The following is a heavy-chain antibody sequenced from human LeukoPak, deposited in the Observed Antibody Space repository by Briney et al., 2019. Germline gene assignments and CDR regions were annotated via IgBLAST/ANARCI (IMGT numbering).Heavy chain of an antibody. J-gene: IGHJ4*02. CDR2: MWYDGSRE. CDR3: ARDLSFGSLDF. V-gene: IGHV3-33*01. CDR1: GFILSTHG. Sequence: GGSLRLSCAASGFILSTHGMHWVRQAPGKGLEWVAGMWYDGSREDYADSVKGRFTIFRDMSKNTLNLQMNSLRVEDTAMFYCARDLSFGSLDFRGQGTLVTVSS. D-gene: IGHD1-26*01.